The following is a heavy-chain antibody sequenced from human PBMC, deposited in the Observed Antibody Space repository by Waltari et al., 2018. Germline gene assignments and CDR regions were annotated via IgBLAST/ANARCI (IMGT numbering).Heavy chain of an antibody. CDR1: GYSITSGYY. J-gene: IGHJ4*02. CDR3: AKLVGNYPYWRYFDD. D-gene: IGHD1-26*01. V-gene: IGHV4-38-2*01. Sequence: QVQLQESGPGLVKPSETLSLTCDVSGYSITSGYYWGWIRQPPGKGLEWVASIYHSGTTYYNPSLKSRVTISVDTSKNQISLKVTSVTAADTAVYFCAKLVGNYPYWRYFDDWGQGTLVSVS. CDR2: IYHSGTT.